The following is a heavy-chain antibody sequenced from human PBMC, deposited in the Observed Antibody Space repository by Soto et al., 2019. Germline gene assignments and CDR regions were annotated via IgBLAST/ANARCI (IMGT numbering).Heavy chain of an antibody. CDR1: GGSVGSRSHF. V-gene: IGHV4-61*01. CDR3: ARYDAESGSNKLDP. Sequence: QVQLQESGPGVVKPSDTLSVTCTVSGGSVGSRSHFWSWIRQPPGGGLQWIGYIYYTGNTNYSPSLKSRATLSVDTSRNQFSLRLTSVTAADTAIXXXARYDAESGSNKLDPWGQGTLVTVSS. CDR2: IYYTGNT. J-gene: IGHJ5*02. D-gene: IGHD5-12*01.